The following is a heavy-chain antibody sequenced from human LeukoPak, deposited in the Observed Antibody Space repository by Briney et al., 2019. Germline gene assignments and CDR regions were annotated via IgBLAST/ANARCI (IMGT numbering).Heavy chain of an antibody. V-gene: IGHV1-2*02. CDR3: ARVFSRDWFDP. J-gene: IGHJ5*02. CDR2: INPNSGGT. CDR1: GYTFTCYY. Sequence: ASVRVSCKASGYTFTCYYMHWVRQAPGQGLEWMGWINPNSGGTNYAQKFQGRVTMTRDTSISTAYMELSRLRSDDTAVYYCARVFSRDWFDPWGQGTLVTVSA.